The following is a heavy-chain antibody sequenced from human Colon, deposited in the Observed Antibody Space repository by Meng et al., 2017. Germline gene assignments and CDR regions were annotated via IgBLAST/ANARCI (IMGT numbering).Heavy chain of an antibody. CDR3: ASSDYYRSDY. CDR1: GGSISRSDW. V-gene: IGHV4-4*02. Sequence: VQMPASGPSRGTPSEPLSLTFAGSGGSISRSDWWSWVRQPPGKGLEWIGETSHSGSTNYSPSLKSRVTISLDKSKNQLSLKLNSVTAADTAVYYCASSDYYRSDYWGQGTLVTVSS. D-gene: IGHD3-22*01. CDR2: TSHSGST. J-gene: IGHJ4*02.